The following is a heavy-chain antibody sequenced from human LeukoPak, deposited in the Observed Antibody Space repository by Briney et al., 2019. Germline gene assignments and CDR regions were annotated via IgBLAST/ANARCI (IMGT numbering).Heavy chain of an antibody. Sequence: SETLSLTCTVSGGSISTYYWNWIRQPPGKGLEWIGYIYHSGSTNYNPSLQSRVTISVDTSKNQFSLNLNSVTAADTAVYYCARGGAAHLHFQNWGQGTLVTVSS. D-gene: IGHD6-6*01. CDR1: GGSISTYY. CDR3: ARGGAAHLHFQN. CDR2: IYHSGST. J-gene: IGHJ1*01. V-gene: IGHV4-59*01.